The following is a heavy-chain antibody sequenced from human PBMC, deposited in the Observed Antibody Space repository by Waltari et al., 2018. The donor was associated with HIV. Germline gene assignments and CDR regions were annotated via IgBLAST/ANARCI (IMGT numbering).Heavy chain of an antibody. CDR2: IWYDGRNQ. CDR3: ARDPSSGYYNYGMNV. Sequence: QVQLVESGGGVVQPGRSLRLSCAASGFTFRTYGMHWVRQAPGKGLEWVAVIWYDGRNQNYADSVKGRFTISRDNSKSTLYLQMNSLRAEDTAVYFCARDPSSGYYNYGMNVWGQGTTVTVSS. D-gene: IGHD3-22*01. V-gene: IGHV3-33*01. J-gene: IGHJ6*02. CDR1: GFTFRTYG.